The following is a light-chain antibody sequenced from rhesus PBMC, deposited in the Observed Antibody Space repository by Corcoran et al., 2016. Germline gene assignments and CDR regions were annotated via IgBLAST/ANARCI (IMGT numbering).Light chain of an antibody. CDR1: QSISSW. V-gene: IGKV1-22*01. CDR2: NAS. J-gene: IGKJ1*01. CDR3: QQYSNSPRT. Sequence: DIQMTQSPSSLSASVGDTVTITCRASQSISSWLAWYQQKPGKVPKILIYNASTLKSGVPSRFSGSGAGTDFTLTISSLQSEDFATYYCQQYSNSPRTFGRGTKVEIK.